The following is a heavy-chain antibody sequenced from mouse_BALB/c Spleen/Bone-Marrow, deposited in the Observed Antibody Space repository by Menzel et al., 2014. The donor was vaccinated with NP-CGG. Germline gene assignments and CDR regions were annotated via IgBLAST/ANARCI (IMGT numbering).Heavy chain of an antibody. Sequence: VQLQQSGPELVKPGASVKIPCKASGCTFTDYNMDWVKQSHGKSLEWIGDINPNNGGTIYNQKFKGKATSTVDKSSSTAYMELRSLTSDDTAVYYCARCGYYSLDYWGQGTTLTVSS. CDR2: INPNNGGT. D-gene: IGHD2-3*01. J-gene: IGHJ2*01. CDR3: ARCGYYSLDY. CDR1: GCTFTDYN. V-gene: IGHV1-18*01.